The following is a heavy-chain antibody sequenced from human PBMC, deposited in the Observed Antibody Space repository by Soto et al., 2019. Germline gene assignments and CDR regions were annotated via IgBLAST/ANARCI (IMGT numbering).Heavy chain of an antibody. Sequence: PGGALRLSCAASGFTFSSYWMSWVRQTPGKGLEWVGNIKPDGSEKSYVDSVKGRFTISRDNAKNSLYLELKSLRAEDMAVYYCARDYFWGQGTLVTVSS. V-gene: IGHV3-7*01. J-gene: IGHJ4*02. CDR1: GFTFSSYW. CDR2: IKPDGSEK. CDR3: ARDYF.